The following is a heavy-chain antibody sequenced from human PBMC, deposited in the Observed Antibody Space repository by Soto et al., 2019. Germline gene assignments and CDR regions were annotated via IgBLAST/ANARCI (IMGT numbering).Heavy chain of an antibody. D-gene: IGHD4-4*01. CDR3: ARDRTGGVTTSYYYYYGMDV. V-gene: IGHV1-18*01. J-gene: IGHJ6*02. CDR2: ISAYNGNT. CDR1: GYTFTSYC. Sequence: ASVKVSCKASGYTFTSYCISWVRQAPGQGLEWMGWISAYNGNTNYAQKLQGRVTMTTDTSTSTAYMELRSLRSDDTAVCYCARDRTGGVTTSYYYYYGMDVWGQGTTVTVSS.